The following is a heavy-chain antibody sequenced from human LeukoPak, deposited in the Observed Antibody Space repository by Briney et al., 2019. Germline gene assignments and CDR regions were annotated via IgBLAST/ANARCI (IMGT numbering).Heavy chain of an antibody. CDR1: GGSISSSNW. D-gene: IGHD6-6*01. Sequence: PSGTLSLTCAVSGGSISSSNWWSWVRQPPGKGLDWIGEINHSGSTNYNPSLKSRVTISVDTSKNQFSLKLSSVTAADTAVYYCARGSEAARPNFFDYWGQGTLVTVSS. CDR2: INHSGST. J-gene: IGHJ4*02. V-gene: IGHV4-4*02. CDR3: ARGSEAARPNFFDY.